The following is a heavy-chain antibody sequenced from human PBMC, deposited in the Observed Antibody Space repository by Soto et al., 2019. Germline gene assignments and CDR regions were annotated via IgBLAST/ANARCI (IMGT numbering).Heavy chain of an antibody. CDR3: ARPDCSGGSCYGRPFDY. Sequence: GESLKISCKGSGYSFTSYWIGWVRQMPGKGLEWMGIIYPGDSDTRYSPSFQGQVTSSADKSISTAYLQWSSLKASDTAMYYCARPDCSGGSCYGRPFDYWGQGTLVTVSS. D-gene: IGHD2-15*01. V-gene: IGHV5-51*01. CDR2: IYPGDSDT. J-gene: IGHJ4*02. CDR1: GYSFTSYW.